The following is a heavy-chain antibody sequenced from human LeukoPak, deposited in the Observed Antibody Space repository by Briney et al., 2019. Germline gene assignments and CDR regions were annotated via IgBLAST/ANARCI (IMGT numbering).Heavy chain of an antibody. V-gene: IGHV3-23*01. CDR1: GFTFSTYA. J-gene: IGHJ4*02. D-gene: IGHD4-17*01. CDR2: ISGSGGST. CDR3: AKESDAPEYGLFDY. Sequence: RGSLRLSCAASGFTFSTYAMSWVRQAPGKGLEWVSAISGSGGSTYYADSVKGRFTISRDNSKNTLYLQMNSLRAEGTAVYYCAKESDAPEYGLFDYWGQGTLVTVSS.